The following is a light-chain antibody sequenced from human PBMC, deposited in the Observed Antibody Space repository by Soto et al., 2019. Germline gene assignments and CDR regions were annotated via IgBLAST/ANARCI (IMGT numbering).Light chain of an antibody. V-gene: IGLV1-44*01. J-gene: IGLJ2*01. CDR2: VNN. Sequence: QSVVTQPPSASGTPGQRVTISCSGSSSNIGRNSVNWYQQLPGTAPRLVIYVNNQRPSGVSARFSGSRSGTTASLAISGLQAEDEADYYCAAWDDSLSVVFGGGTKLTVL. CDR3: AAWDDSLSVV. CDR1: SSNIGRNS.